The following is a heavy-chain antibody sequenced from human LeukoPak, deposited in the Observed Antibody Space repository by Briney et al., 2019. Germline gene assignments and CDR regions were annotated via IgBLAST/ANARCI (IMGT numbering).Heavy chain of an antibody. Sequence: PGGSLRLSCAASGFTISDRHMNWVRRAPGMGLEWVSVIHTAGRTYYADSVKGRFTISRDNSKNTVYLQMQSLRADDTAVYYCARGVTQTGYAPDYWGQGTLVTVSS. CDR2: IHTAGRT. CDR3: ARGVTQTGYAPDY. V-gene: IGHV3-53*01. J-gene: IGHJ4*02. CDR1: GFTISDRH. D-gene: IGHD2-2*01.